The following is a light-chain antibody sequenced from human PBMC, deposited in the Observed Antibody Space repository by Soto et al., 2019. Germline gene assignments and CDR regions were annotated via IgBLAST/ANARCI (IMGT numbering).Light chain of an antibody. CDR2: EVS. J-gene: IGLJ3*02. Sequence: QSALTQPASVSGSPGQSITVSCTGTSSDIGGYDYVSWYQQVPGTAPKLIIYEVSHRPSGVSNRFSGSKSGNTASLTISGLLAEDEAVYYCSSYTSITSLAVFGGGTKLTVL. CDR3: SSYTSITSLAV. V-gene: IGLV2-14*01. CDR1: SSDIGGYDY.